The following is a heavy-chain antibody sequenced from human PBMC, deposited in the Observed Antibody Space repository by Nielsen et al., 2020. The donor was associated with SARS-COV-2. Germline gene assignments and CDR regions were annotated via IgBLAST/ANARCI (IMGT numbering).Heavy chain of an antibody. J-gene: IGHJ5*02. V-gene: IGHV1-2*06. Sequence: ASVKVSCKASGYTFTGYYMHWVRQAPGQGLEWMGRINPNSGGTNYAQKFQGRVTMTRDTSISTAYMELSRLRFDDTAVYYCARDLGPWGSGSNNWFDPWGQGTLVTVSS. D-gene: IGHD3-10*01. CDR3: ARDLGPWGSGSNNWFDP. CDR1: GYTFTGYY. CDR2: INPNSGGT.